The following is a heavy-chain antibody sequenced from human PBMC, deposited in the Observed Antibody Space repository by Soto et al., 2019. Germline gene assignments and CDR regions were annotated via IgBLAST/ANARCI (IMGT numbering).Heavy chain of an antibody. CDR1: GFTFSSYA. D-gene: IGHD1-26*01. CDR2: ISGSGGST. Sequence: GESLKISCAASGFTFSSYAMSWVRQAPGKGLEWVSAISGSGGSTYYADSVKGRFTISRDNSKNTLYLQMNSLRAEDTAVYYCVDSGSYWPPHTYYYYYGMDVWGQGTTVTVSS. V-gene: IGHV3-23*01. J-gene: IGHJ6*02. CDR3: VDSGSYWPPHTYYYYYGMDV.